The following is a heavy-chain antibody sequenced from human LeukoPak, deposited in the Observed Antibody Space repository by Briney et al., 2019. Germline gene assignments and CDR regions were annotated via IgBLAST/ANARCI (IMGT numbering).Heavy chain of an antibody. D-gene: IGHD2-15*01. Sequence: ASVKVSCKASGFSVKNYYMHWVRQAPGQGLEWMGRISAYNGNTNYAQKVQDRVTMTTDTSTTTAYMELRNLTSDDTAVYYCARDSADCSDGSCYSAEYFQHWGQGTLVTVSS. CDR1: GFSVKNYY. J-gene: IGHJ1*01. V-gene: IGHV1-18*04. CDR3: ARDSADCSDGSCYSAEYFQH. CDR2: ISAYNGNT.